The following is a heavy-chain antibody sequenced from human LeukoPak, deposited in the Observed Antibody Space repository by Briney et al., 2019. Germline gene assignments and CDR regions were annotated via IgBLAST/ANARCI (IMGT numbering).Heavy chain of an antibody. CDR2: TYYRSKWYN. J-gene: IGHJ4*02. V-gene: IGHV6-1*01. CDR1: GDSVSSYTAA. D-gene: IGHD2-15*01. Sequence: SQTLSLTCAISGDSVSSYTAAWNWIRQSPSRGLEWLGRTYYRSKWYNDYGESVKSRITINPDTSKNQFSLQLNSVAPEDTAVYYCARDGWPAFDYWGQGTLVTVSS. CDR3: ARDGWPAFDY.